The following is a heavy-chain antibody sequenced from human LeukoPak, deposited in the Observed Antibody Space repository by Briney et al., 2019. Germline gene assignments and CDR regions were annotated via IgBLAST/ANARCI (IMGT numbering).Heavy chain of an antibody. CDR3: ARDRGYYDRSGHDAFDI. D-gene: IGHD3-22*01. CDR2: IYTSGST. CDR1: GGSITSDSYY. V-gene: IGHV4-61*02. J-gene: IGHJ3*02. Sequence: PSQTLSLTCTVSGGSITSDSYYWNWIRQPAGKALEWIGRIYTSGSTNYNPSLTSRVTMSVDTSKNQFSLKLSSVTAADTAVYYCARDRGYYDRSGHDAFDIWGQGTMVTVSS.